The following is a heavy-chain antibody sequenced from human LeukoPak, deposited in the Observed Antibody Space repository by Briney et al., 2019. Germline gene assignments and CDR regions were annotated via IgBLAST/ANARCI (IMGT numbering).Heavy chain of an antibody. Sequence: GGSLRLSCAASGFTFSSYSMNWVRQAPGKGLEWVSSISSSSSYIYYADSVKGRFTISRDNAKNSLYLQMNSLRAEDTAVYYCARDRDYCGSGNAFDIWGQGTMVTVSS. CDR2: ISSSSSYI. D-gene: IGHD3-10*01. CDR1: GFTFSSYS. CDR3: ARDRDYCGSGNAFDI. J-gene: IGHJ3*02. V-gene: IGHV3-21*01.